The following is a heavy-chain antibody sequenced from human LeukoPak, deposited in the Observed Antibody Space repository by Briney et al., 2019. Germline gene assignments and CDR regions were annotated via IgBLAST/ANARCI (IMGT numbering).Heavy chain of an antibody. V-gene: IGHV7-4-1*02. Sequence: ASVKVSCKVSGYSFTSYAMHWVRQAPGQGPEWMGWINTKTGDPTYVPGSTGRFVFSLDTSVSTAYLQISSLKAEDTAAYYCARAPYDVVPTIPEYWGQGTLVTVSS. CDR3: ARAPYDVVPTIPEY. J-gene: IGHJ4*02. D-gene: IGHD5-12*01. CDR2: INTKTGDP. CDR1: GYSFTSYA.